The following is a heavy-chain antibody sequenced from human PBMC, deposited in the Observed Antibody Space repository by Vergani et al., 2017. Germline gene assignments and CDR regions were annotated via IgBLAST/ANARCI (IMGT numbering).Heavy chain of an antibody. D-gene: IGHD3-10*01. CDR3: AKGSGSYVHRYDW. V-gene: IGHV1-69*06. J-gene: IGHJ4*02. CDR1: GGTSSSYA. Sequence: QVQLVQSGAEVKKPRSSVKVSCKASGGTSSSYAISWVRQAPGQGLEWMGGIIPIFGTATYAQKFQGRVTITADKSTSTAYMELGSLRAEDTAVYYCAKGSGSYVHRYDWWGEGTLVTVSS. CDR2: IIPIFGTA.